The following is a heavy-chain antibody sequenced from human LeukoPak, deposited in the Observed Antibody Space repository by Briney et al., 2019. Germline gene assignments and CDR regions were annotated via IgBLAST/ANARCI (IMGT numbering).Heavy chain of an antibody. CDR3: ARPARDLYAFDI. CDR2: ISGSGGST. Sequence: PGGSLRLSCAASGFTFSSYAMSWVRQAPGKGLEWVSAISGSGGSTYYADSVKGRFTISRDNAKNSLYLQMNSLRDEDTAVYYCARPARDLYAFDIWGRGTMVTVSS. J-gene: IGHJ3*02. CDR1: GFTFSSYA. V-gene: IGHV3-23*01.